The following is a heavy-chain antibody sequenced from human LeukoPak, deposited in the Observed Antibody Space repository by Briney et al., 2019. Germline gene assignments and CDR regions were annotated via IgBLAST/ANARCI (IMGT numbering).Heavy chain of an antibody. V-gene: IGHV3-23*01. CDR1: GFTFSSYA. CDR2: ISGSATNT. J-gene: IGHJ3*02. D-gene: IGHD6-6*01. Sequence: QSGGSLRLSCAASGFTFSSYAMSWVRQAPGKGLEWVSAISGSATNTYYADSVKGRFTISRDNSKNTLHLQMNSLRAEDTAVYYCANDRSIAARRAFDIWGRGTMVTVSS. CDR3: ANDRSIAARRAFDI.